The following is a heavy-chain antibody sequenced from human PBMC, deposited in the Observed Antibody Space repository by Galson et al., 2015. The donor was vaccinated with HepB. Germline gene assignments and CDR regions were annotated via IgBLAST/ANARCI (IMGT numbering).Heavy chain of an antibody. CDR1: GDSVSSNSVV. V-gene: IGHV6-1*01. D-gene: IGHD1-1*01. CDR2: TYYRSKWFN. CDR3: ARGEGNVEPKFDY. Sequence: CAISGDSVSSNSVVWHRIRQSPSRGLEWLGRTYYRSKWFNEYAAPVKSRIDINADTSKNQLSLRLNSVTPEDTAVYYCARGEGNVEPKFDYWGQGTLVTVSS. J-gene: IGHJ4*02.